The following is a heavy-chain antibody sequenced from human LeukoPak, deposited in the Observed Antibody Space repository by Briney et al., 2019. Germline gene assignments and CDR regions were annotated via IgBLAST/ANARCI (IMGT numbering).Heavy chain of an antibody. D-gene: IGHD4-17*01. CDR2: ISSSSDYK. J-gene: IGHJ4*02. CDR3: VKDLTTVTTQGDY. CDR1: GFTFNSHS. Sequence: TGGSLRLSCAASGFTFNSHSMNWVRQAPGKGLEWVSSISSSSDYKYYADSVKGRFTISRDNSKNTLYLQMNSLRADDTALYYCVKDLTTVTTQGDYWGQGTLVTVSS. V-gene: IGHV3-21*01.